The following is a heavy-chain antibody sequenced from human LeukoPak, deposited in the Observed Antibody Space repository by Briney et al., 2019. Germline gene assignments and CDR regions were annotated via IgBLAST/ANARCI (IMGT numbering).Heavy chain of an antibody. CDR1: GFTFRSYA. D-gene: IGHD6-13*01. V-gene: IGHV3-23*01. Sequence: PGGSLRLSCAGSGFTFRSYAMSWVRQSPVKGLEWVSAISDSGYGTYYADSVKARFTISRDNSKNTVYLEMSSLRAEDTAVYYCARDTSQQLVRHLDYWGQGTLVTVSS. CDR3: ARDTSQQLVRHLDY. CDR2: ISDSGYGT. J-gene: IGHJ4*02.